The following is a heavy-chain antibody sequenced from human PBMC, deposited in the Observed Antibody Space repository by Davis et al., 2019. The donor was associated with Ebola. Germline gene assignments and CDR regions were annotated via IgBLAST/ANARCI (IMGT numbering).Heavy chain of an antibody. V-gene: IGHV3-23*01. D-gene: IGHD5-12*01. CDR3: AKDGGIVATSYYYYYGMDV. Sequence: GESLKISCAASGFVFRNYVMSWVRQAPGKGLEWVSTLGTSADTYYADSVKGRFTISRDNSKNTLYLQMNSLRAEDTAVYYCAKDGGIVATSYYYYYGMDVWGQGTTVTVSS. CDR1: GFVFRNYV. CDR2: LGTSADT. J-gene: IGHJ6*02.